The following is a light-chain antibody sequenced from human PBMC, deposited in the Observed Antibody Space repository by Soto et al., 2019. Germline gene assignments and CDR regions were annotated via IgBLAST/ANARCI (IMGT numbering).Light chain of an antibody. CDR2: GAS. J-gene: IGKJ1*01. V-gene: IGKV1-39*01. CDR1: QTISTY. CDR3: LQSFSTPRT. Sequence: DIQMTQSPSPLSASVGDRVTITCRASQTISTYLNWYQQKPGKAPKLLIYGASSLQSGVPSRFSGSGSGTDFTLTISSLQPEDFGTYYCLQSFSTPRTFGQGIKVDIK.